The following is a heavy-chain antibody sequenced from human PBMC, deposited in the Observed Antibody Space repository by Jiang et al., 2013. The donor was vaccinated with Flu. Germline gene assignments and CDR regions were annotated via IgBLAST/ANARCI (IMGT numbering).Heavy chain of an antibody. J-gene: IGHJ6*02. CDR1: GFTFSSYA. Sequence: SGFTFSSYAMSWSAGSRKGLEWVSGISGSGGSTYYADSVKGRFTISRDNSKNTLYLQMNSLRAEDTAVYYCARPNASDCSSTSCSARYGMDVWGQGTTVTVSS. D-gene: IGHD2-2*01. CDR2: ISGSGGST. V-gene: IGHV3-23*01. CDR3: ARPNASDCSSTSCSARYGMDV.